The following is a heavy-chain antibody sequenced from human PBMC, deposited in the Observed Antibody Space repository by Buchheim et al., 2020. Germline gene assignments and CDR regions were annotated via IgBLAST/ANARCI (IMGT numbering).Heavy chain of an antibody. CDR1: GFTVSSNY. CDR2: IYSGGST. D-gene: IGHD3-22*01. V-gene: IGHV3-53*02. Sequence: EVQLVETGGGLIQPGGSLRLSCVVSGFTVSSNYMSWVRQAPGKGLEWVSVIYSGGSTFYADSVKGRFTISRDNSKNTLYLQMNSLRAEDTAVYYCARADYYDSSGYYSVWGQGTL. J-gene: IGHJ4*02. CDR3: ARADYYDSSGYYSV.